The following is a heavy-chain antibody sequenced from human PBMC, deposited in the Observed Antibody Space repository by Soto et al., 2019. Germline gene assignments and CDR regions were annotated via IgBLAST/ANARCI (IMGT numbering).Heavy chain of an antibody. CDR2: IYYSGSS. D-gene: IGHD5-12*01. V-gene: IGHV4-31*03. Sequence: QVQLQESGPGLVKPSQTLSLSCTVSGGSVGRGDFYWSWIRHHPGKGLEWIGYIYYSGSSYYNPSLNSRVTISIDTSENQFSLRLSSVTAADTAVYYCARLGSNYFDSWGQGTLVTVSS. CDR1: GGSVGRGDFY. J-gene: IGHJ4*02. CDR3: ARLGSNYFDS.